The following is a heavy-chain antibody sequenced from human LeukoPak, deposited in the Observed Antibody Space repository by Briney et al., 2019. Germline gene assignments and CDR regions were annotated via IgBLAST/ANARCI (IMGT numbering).Heavy chain of an antibody. J-gene: IGHJ5*02. V-gene: IGHV4-4*07. CDR3: AREHSSSWYSGDWFDP. CDR1: GGSISSYY. D-gene: IGHD6-13*01. CDR2: IYTSGST. Sequence: SKTLSLTCTVSGGSISSYYWSWIRQPAGKGLEWIGRIYTSGSTNYNPSLKSRVTMSVDTSKNQFSLKLSSVTAADTAVYYCAREHSSSWYSGDWFDPWGQGTLVTVSS.